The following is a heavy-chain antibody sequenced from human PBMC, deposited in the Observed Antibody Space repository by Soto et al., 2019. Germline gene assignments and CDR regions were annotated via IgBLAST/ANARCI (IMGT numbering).Heavy chain of an antibody. D-gene: IGHD2-15*01. J-gene: IGHJ2*01. Sequence: GGSLRLSCAASGFTFSSYAMSWVRQAPGKGLEWVSAISGSGGSTYYADSVKGRFTISRDNSKNTLYLQMNSLRAEDTAVYYCAKHGILGYCSGGSCYDKPRTAYWYFDLWGRGTLVTVSS. CDR2: ISGSGGST. V-gene: IGHV3-23*01. CDR3: AKHGILGYCSGGSCYDKPRTAYWYFDL. CDR1: GFTFSSYA.